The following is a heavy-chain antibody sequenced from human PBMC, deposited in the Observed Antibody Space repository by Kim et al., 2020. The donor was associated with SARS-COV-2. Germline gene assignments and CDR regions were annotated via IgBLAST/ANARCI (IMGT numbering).Heavy chain of an antibody. Sequence: SETLSLTCTVSGGSISSYYWSWIRQPPGKGLEWIGYIYYSGSTNYNPSLKSRVTISVDTSKNQFSLKLSSVTAADTAVYYCAREMLGAFDIWGQGTMVTVSS. J-gene: IGHJ3*02. CDR2: IYYSGST. V-gene: IGHV4-59*01. CDR3: AREMLGAFDI. CDR1: GGSISSYY. D-gene: IGHD2-8*01.